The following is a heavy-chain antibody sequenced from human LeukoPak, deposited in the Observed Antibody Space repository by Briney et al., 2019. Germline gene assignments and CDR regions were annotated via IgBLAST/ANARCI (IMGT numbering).Heavy chain of an antibody. J-gene: IGHJ1*01. CDR3: AVHEGGSTSRALQH. CDR2: IKSKPDGGTT. Sequence: GGSLRLSCAASGFTFNRAWMTWVRQAPGKRLEWVGRIKSKPDGGTTDYAAPVKGRFTISRDDSKTTLYLQMNSLKAEDTAVYYCAVHEGGSTSRALQHWGQGTLVTVSS. CDR1: GFTFNRAW. D-gene: IGHD2-2*01. V-gene: IGHV3-15*01.